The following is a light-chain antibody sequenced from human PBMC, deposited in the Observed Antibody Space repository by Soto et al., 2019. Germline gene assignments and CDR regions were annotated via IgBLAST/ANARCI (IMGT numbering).Light chain of an antibody. Sequence: EIVMTQSPATLSVSPGERATLSCRASQSVSSDLAWYQHKPGQAPRLLIYGASTRATGIPARFSGRGSGTEFTLTIRRLEPEDFAVYFCQHYVYPQWTFGPGTKVDIK. J-gene: IGKJ1*01. CDR3: QHYVYPQWT. CDR1: QSVSSD. CDR2: GAS. V-gene: IGKV3-15*01.